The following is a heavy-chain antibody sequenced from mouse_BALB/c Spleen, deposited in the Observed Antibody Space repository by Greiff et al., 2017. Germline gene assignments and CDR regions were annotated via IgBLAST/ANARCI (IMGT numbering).Heavy chain of an antibody. D-gene: IGHD1-1*01. CDR1: GFAFSSYD. J-gene: IGHJ3*01. Sequence: EVQVVESGGGLVKPGGSLKLSCAASGFAFSSYDMSWVRQTPEKRLEWVAYISSGGGSTYYPDTVKGRFTISRDNAKNTLYLQMSSLKSEDTAMYYCARHKLREAWFAYWGQGTLVTVSA. V-gene: IGHV5-12-1*01. CDR3: ARHKLREAWFAY. CDR2: ISSGGGST.